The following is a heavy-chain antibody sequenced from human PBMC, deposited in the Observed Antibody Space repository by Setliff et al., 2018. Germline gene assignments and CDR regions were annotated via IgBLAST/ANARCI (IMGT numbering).Heavy chain of an antibody. CDR3: ARGYYDSYARYYVVGDY. D-gene: IGHD3-22*01. V-gene: IGHV1-18*01. CDR2: ISAYNGDT. CDR1: GYTFTNYG. J-gene: IGHJ4*02. Sequence: ASVKVSCKASGYTFTNYGINWVRQAPGQRLEWVGWISAYNGDTNYAQKFQGRVTMTTDRSTSTAYMELRSLKSDDTAVYYCARGYYDSYARYYVVGDYWGQGTPVTVSS.